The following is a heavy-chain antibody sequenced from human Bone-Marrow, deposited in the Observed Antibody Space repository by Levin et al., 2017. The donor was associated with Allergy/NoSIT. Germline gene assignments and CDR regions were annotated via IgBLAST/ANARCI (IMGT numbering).Heavy chain of an antibody. Sequence: PGGSLRLSCVASGFTSTTYDMHWVRQAPGKGLEWVAHMTPSGNSINYADSVKGRFTISRDKSMNTLYLQMNSLRAEDTAIYYCVKDEDYTGGSDVYYDALDIWGQGTMVTVSS. V-gene: IGHV3-23*01. D-gene: IGHD2-15*01. J-gene: IGHJ3*02. CDR1: GFTSTTYD. CDR2: MTPSGNSI. CDR3: VKDEDYTGGSDVYYDALDI.